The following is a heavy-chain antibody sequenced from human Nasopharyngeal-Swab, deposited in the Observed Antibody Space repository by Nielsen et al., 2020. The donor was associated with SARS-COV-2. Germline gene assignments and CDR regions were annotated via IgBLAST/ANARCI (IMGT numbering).Heavy chain of an antibody. CDR3: ARHRHRSSGNPHYFDY. Sequence: SETLSLTCTVSGGSISSSSYYWGWIRQPPGKGLEWIGSIYYSGSTYYNPSLKSRVTISVDTSKNQFSLKLSSVTAADTAVYYCARHRHRSSGNPHYFDYRGQGTLVTVSS. V-gene: IGHV4-39*01. J-gene: IGHJ4*02. CDR1: GGSISSSSYY. D-gene: IGHD3-22*01. CDR2: IYYSGST.